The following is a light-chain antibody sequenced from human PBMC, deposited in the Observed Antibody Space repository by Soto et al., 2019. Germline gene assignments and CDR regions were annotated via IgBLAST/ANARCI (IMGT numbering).Light chain of an antibody. J-gene: IGLJ2*01. CDR1: SSDVGGYNY. CDR3: SSHSSSGTLHVV. V-gene: IGLV2-14*01. Sequence: QSALTQPASVSGSPGQSITISCTGTSSDVGGYNYVSWYQQYPGKAPRLMIYDVSNRPSGVSNRFSGSKSGNTASLTSSGLQAEDEADYYCSSHSSSGTLHVVFGGGTKLTVL. CDR2: DVS.